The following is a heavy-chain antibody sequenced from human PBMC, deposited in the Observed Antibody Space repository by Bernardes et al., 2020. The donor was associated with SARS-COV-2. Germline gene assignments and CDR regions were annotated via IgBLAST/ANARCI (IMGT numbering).Heavy chain of an antibody. CDR3: AHWFGMISRGWFDP. Sequence: SGPTLVKPTETLTLTCTFSGFSLSTSGLGVGWIRQPPGKALEWLALIYWDDDKRYSPSLKSRLTITKDTSKNQVVLTMTNMDPVDTATYYCAHWFGMISRGWFDPWGQGILVTVSS. J-gene: IGHJ5*02. V-gene: IGHV2-5*02. CDR2: IYWDDDK. CDR1: GFSLSTSGLG. D-gene: IGHD3-16*01.